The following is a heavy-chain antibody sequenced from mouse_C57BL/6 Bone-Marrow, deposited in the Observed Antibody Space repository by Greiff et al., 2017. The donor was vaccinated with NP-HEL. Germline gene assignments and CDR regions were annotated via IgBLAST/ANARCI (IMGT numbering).Heavy chain of an antibody. CDR1: GFTFSDYY. Sequence: EVHLVESEGGLVQPGSSMKLSCTASGFTFSDYYMAWVRQVPEKGLEWVANINYDGSSTYYLDSLKSRFIISRDNAKNILYLKMSSLKSEDTATYYCARVYGSSYEGYAMDYWGQGTSVTVSS. D-gene: IGHD1-1*01. CDR2: INYDGSST. CDR3: ARVYGSSYEGYAMDY. V-gene: IGHV5-16*01. J-gene: IGHJ4*01.